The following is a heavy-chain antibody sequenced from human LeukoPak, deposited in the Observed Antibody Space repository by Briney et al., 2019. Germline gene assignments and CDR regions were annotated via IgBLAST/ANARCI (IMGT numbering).Heavy chain of an antibody. J-gene: IGHJ6*02. CDR2: ISSSSYI. CDR1: GGSISSSN. V-gene: IGHV3-21*01. CDR3: ARDWRYSSSSQYYYGMDV. Sequence: GTLSLTCAVSGGSISSSNWWSWVRQAPGKGLEWVSSISSSSYIYYADSVKGRFTISRDNAKNSLYLQMNSLRAEDTAVYYCARDWRYSSSSQYYYGMDVWGQGTTVTVSS. D-gene: IGHD6-6*01.